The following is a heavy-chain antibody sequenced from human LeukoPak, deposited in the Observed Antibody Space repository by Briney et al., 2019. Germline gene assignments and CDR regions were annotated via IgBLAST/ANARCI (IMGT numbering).Heavy chain of an antibody. J-gene: IGHJ4*02. V-gene: IGHV3-23*01. CDR3: GRETYTYDTSGPDH. CDR2: ISGSGGST. D-gene: IGHD3-22*01. CDR1: GFTFSSYA. Sequence: GSLRLSCAASGFTFSSYAMSWVRQAPGKGLEWVSAISGSGGSTNYADSVKGRFTISRDNAKNTLYLQMNSLRAEDTAVYYCGRETYTYDTSGPDHWGQGTLLTVSS.